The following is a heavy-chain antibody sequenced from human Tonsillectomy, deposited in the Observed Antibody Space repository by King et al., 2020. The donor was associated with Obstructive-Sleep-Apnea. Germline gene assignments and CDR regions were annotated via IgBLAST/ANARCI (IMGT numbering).Heavy chain of an antibody. CDR1: GCTFTGYY. CDR3: ARAGVSSSSSWYLFDY. V-gene: IGHV1-2*02. D-gene: IGHD6-13*01. CDR2: INPNSGDT. Sequence: VQLVQSGAEVKNPGASVKVSCKASGCTFTGYYMHWVRQAPGQGLEWMGWINPNSGDTNYAQNFQGSVTMTRDTSISTAYMGLSRLRSDDTAVYYCARAGVSSSSSWYLFDYWGQGTLVTVSS. J-gene: IGHJ4*02.